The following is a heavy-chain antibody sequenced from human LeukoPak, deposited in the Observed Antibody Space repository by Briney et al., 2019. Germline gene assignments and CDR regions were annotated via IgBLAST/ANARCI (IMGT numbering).Heavy chain of an antibody. CDR1: GGSISSGSYY. Sequence: SETLSLTCTVSGGSISSGSYYWSWIRQPAGKGLEWIGRIYTSGSTNYNPSLKSRVTISVDTPKNQFSLKLTSVTVADTAIYYCARVGEWEADDDLSDYKLDRDHNQFDLWGQGTLVTVSS. V-gene: IGHV4-61*02. CDR3: ARVGEWEADDDLSDYKLDRDHNQFDL. CDR2: IYTSGST. J-gene: IGHJ5*02. D-gene: IGHD3-16*01.